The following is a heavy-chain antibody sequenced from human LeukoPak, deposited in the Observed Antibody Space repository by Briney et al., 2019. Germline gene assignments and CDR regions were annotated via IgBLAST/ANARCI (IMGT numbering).Heavy chain of an antibody. CDR1: GGSISSGGYY. J-gene: IGHJ3*02. V-gene: IGHV4-31*03. CDR2: IYYSGST. D-gene: IGHD5-18*01. Sequence: SETLSLTCTVSGGSISSGGYYWSWIRQHPGKGLECIGYIYYSGSTYYNPSLKSRVTISVDTSKNQFSLKLSSATAADTAVYYCARAPDSYGYAHSGFDIWGQGTMVTVSS. CDR3: ARAPDSYGYAHSGFDI.